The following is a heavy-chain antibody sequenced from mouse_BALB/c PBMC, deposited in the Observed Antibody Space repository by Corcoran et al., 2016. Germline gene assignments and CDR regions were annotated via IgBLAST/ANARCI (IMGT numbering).Heavy chain of an antibody. V-gene: IGHV3-6*02. CDR1: GYSITSGYY. D-gene: IGHD2-3*01. CDR3: ARDGYYLWYAKDY. CDR2: ISYDGSN. J-gene: IGHJ4*01. Sequence: DVQLQESGPGLVKPSQSLSLTCSVTGYSITSGYYWNWIRQFPGNKLEWMGYISYDGSNNYNPSLKNRISITRDTSKNQFFLKLNSVTTEDTATYYCARDGYYLWYAKDYWGQGTSVTVSS.